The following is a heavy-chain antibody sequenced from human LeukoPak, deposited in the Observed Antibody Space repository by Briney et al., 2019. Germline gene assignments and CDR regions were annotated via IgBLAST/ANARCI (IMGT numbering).Heavy chain of an antibody. J-gene: IGHJ5*02. CDR1: GFTFDVYA. V-gene: IGHV3-9*01. Sequence: PGGSLRLSCAASGFTFDVYAMHWVRQVPGKGLEWVSGISWNGGSIGYADSVKGRFTISRDNAKNSLYLQVNSLRVEDAALYYCAKGYSSGYRDWFDPWGQGTLVTVSS. CDR3: AKGYSSGYRDWFDP. D-gene: IGHD6-19*01. CDR2: ISWNGGSI.